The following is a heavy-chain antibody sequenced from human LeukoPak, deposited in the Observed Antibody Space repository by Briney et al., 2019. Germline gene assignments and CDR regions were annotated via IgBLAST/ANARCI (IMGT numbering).Heavy chain of an antibody. CDR1: GFTFSSYW. J-gene: IGHJ4*02. D-gene: IGHD6-19*01. Sequence: PGGSLRLSCAASGFTFSSYWMHWVRQAPGKGLVWVSRINSDGSSTSYADSVKGRFTISRDNAKNTLYLQMNSLRAEDTAVYYCARATSSDWYVNTVDWGQGTLVTVSS. V-gene: IGHV3-74*01. CDR3: ARATSSDWYVNTVD. CDR2: INSDGSST.